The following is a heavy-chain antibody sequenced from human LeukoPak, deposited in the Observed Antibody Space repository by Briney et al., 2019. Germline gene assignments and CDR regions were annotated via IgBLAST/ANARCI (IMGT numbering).Heavy chain of an antibody. D-gene: IGHD3-10*02. CDR3: AELGITMIGGV. Sequence: GGSLRLSCAASGFTFSNYGMHWIRQAPGKGLEWVAFIQFDEGVKYYADSVKGRFTISRDNAKNSLYLQMNSLRAEDTAVYYCAELGITMIGGVWGKGTTVTISS. J-gene: IGHJ6*04. CDR1: GFTFSNYG. CDR2: IQFDEGVK. V-gene: IGHV3-30*02.